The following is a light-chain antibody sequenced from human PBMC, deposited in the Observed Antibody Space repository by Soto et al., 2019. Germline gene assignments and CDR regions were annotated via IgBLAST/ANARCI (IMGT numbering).Light chain of an antibody. V-gene: IGLV2-14*01. J-gene: IGLJ1*01. CDR2: EVS. Sequence: QSALTQPASVSGSPGQSITISCTGTSSDVGASNYVSWYQQLPGKVPNLIIYEVSSRPSGVSDRFSGSKSGNTASLTISGLQAEDEGDYYCNAYTTTSTRVFGSGTKVTVX. CDR3: NAYTTTSTRV. CDR1: SSDVGASNY.